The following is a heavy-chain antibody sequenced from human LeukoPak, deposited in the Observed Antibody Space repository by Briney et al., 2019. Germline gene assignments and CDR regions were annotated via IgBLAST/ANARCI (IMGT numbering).Heavy chain of an antibody. V-gene: IGHV3-30*18. Sequence: GGSLRLSCAASGFTFSVYGMYWVRQPPGKGLEWVALISYDGTDKYHVDSVKGRFTITRDNSNNTLYLQMNSLRPDGTAVYYCAKAGYSSGWTRYYGMDVWGQGTTVAVSS. CDR2: ISYDGTDK. D-gene: IGHD6-19*01. CDR3: AKAGYSSGWTRYYGMDV. J-gene: IGHJ6*02. CDR1: GFTFSVYG.